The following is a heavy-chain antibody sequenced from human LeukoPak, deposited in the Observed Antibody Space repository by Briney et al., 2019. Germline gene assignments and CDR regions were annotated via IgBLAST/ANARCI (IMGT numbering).Heavy chain of an antibody. V-gene: IGHV4-59*08. CDR3: ARRRGDGFLDY. J-gene: IGHJ4*02. CDR2: SYYSGSA. Sequence: SETLSLTCTVSGGSISSYYWSWIRQPPGKGLEWIGYSYYSGSANYNPSLKSRVTISIDTSKNQFSLNLSSVTAAGTAVYYCARRRGDGFLDYWGQGTLVTVSS. CDR1: GGSISSYY. D-gene: IGHD5-24*01.